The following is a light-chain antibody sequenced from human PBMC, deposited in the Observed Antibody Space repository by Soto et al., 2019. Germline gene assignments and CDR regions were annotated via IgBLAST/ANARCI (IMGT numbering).Light chain of an antibody. CDR3: QQYGSSPTT. CDR2: GAS. V-gene: IGKV3-20*01. J-gene: IGKJ1*01. CDR1: QSVSNSY. Sequence: EIALTQSPGTLSLSPGERATLSCRASQSVSNSYLAWYQQKPGRAPRLLIYGASSRATDIPDRFSGSGSGTDFTLTISRLEPVDSAVYYCQQYGSSPTTFGQGTKVEIK.